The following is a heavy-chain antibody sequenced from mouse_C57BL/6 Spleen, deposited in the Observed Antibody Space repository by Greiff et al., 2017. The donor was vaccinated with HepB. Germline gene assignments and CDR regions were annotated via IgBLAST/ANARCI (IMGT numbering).Heavy chain of an antibody. D-gene: IGHD2-2*01. CDR3: TRSYGYDKGYYFDY. V-gene: IGHV1-15*01. CDR2: IDPETGGT. CDR1: GYTFTDYE. J-gene: IGHJ2*01. Sequence: VQLVESGAELVRPGASVTLSCKASGYTFTDYEMHWVKQTPVHGLEWIGAIDPETGGTAYNQKFKGKAILTADKSSSTAYMELRSLTSEDSAVYYCTRSYGYDKGYYFDYWGQGTTLTVSS.